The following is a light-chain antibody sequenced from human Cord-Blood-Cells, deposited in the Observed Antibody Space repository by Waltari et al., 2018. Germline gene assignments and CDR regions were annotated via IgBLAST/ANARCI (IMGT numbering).Light chain of an antibody. CDR3: SSYTSSSTVV. J-gene: IGLJ2*01. CDR1: SSDVGGYNY. Sequence: SALTQPAYVSGSPGQSITLSCTGTSSDVGGYNYVSWYQQHPGKAPKLMIYDVSNRPSWVSNRFSGSQSGNTASLTISGLQAEDEADYYCSSYTSSSTVVFGGGTKLTVL. CDR2: DVS. V-gene: IGLV2-14*01.